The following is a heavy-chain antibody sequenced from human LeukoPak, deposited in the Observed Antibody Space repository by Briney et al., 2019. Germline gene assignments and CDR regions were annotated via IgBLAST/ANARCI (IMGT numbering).Heavy chain of an antibody. CDR3: ARDSGIILKVDGAHYYMDV. CDR2: ISGYNDNT. D-gene: IGHD4-17*01. CDR1: GYTFSSYG. J-gene: IGHJ6*03. V-gene: IGHV1-18*01. Sequence: ASVKVSCKASGYTFSSYGISWVRQAPGQGLEWMGWISGYNDNTKYYAQKLQGRVTMTTDTSTNMAYMELRSLRSNDTAVYYCARDSGIILKVDGAHYYMDVWGKGTTVTVSS.